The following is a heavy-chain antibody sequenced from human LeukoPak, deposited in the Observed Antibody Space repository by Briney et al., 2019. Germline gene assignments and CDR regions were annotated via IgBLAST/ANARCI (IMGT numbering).Heavy chain of an antibody. CDR3: ARDSDRYYYDSSGYYDY. Sequence: PGGSLRLSCAASGFTFSSYGMHWVRQAPGKGLEWVSSISSSSSYIYYADSVKGRFTISRDNAKNSLYLQMNSLRAEDTAVYYCARDSDRYYYDSSGYYDYWGQGTLVTVSS. CDR2: ISSSSSYI. CDR1: GFTFSSYG. J-gene: IGHJ4*02. V-gene: IGHV3-21*01. D-gene: IGHD3-22*01.